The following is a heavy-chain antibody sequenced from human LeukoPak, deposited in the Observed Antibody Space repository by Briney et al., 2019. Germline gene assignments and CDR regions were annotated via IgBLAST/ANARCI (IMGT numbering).Heavy chain of an antibody. V-gene: IGHV7-4-1*02. CDR1: GYTFTSYA. J-gene: IGHJ5*02. CDR2: INTNTGNP. D-gene: IGHD3-3*01. Sequence: GASVKVSCKASGYTFTSYAMNWVRQAPGQGLEWMGWINTNTGNPTYAQGFTGRFVFSLDTSVSTAYLQISSLKAEDTAVYYCARDSRAYYDFWSGYFSKENWFDPWGQGTLVTVSS. CDR3: ARDSRAYYDFWSGYFSKENWFDP.